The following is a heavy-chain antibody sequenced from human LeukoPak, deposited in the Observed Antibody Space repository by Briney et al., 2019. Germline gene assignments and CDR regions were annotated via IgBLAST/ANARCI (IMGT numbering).Heavy chain of an antibody. CDR3: ARDRVATTAYYYYYYGMDV. V-gene: IGHV1-18*03. D-gene: IGHD5-12*01. CDR2: ISAYNGNT. J-gene: IGHJ6*02. Sequence: GPSVKLSCKASGYTFTSYGISWVRQAPGQGLEYMGWISAYNGNTNYAQKIQGRVTMTTDKSTSTAYMELRSLRSDDMAVYYCARDRVATTAYYYYYYGMDVWGQGTTVTVSS. CDR1: GYTFTSYG.